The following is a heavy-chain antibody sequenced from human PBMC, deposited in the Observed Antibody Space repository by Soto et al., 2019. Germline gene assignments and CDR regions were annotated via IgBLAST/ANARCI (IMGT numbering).Heavy chain of an antibody. D-gene: IGHD3-22*01. CDR3: ARQIYDSDTGPNFQYYFDS. CDR1: GYSFAGYW. Sequence: EVRLEQSGAEVKKSGESLTISCKGSGYSFAGYWITWVCQKPGKGLEWMGRIDPSDSQTYYSSSFRGHVTISVTKSITTVFLQWSSLRASDTAMYYCARQIYDSDTGPNFQYYFDSWGQGTPVTVSS. J-gene: IGHJ4*02. CDR2: IDPSDSQT. V-gene: IGHV5-10-1*03.